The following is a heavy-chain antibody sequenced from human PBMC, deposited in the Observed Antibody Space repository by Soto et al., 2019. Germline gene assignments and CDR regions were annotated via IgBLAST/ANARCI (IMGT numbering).Heavy chain of an antibody. V-gene: IGHV3-30*18. CDR2: ISYDGSNK. CDR3: AKDLYHSSGVGWFDP. D-gene: IGHD3-10*01. CDR1: GFTFSSYG. Sequence: GGSLRLSCAASGFTFSSYGMHWVRQAPGKGLEWVAVISYDGSNKYYADSVKGRFTISRDNSKNTLYLQMNSLRAEDTAVYYCAKDLYHSSGVGWFDPWGQGTLVTVSS. J-gene: IGHJ5*02.